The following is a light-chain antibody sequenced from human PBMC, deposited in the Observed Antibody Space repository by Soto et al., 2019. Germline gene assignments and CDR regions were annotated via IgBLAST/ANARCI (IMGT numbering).Light chain of an antibody. J-gene: IGKJ1*01. CDR3: QHWTDYSWP. Sequence: DIHMTQSPSTLSASVGDRVTITCRASQSLPMWLAWYQQKPGKAPNLLIYKTSSLESGVPSRFSGSGSGTEFTLTISSLQPDDFATYYCQHWTDYSWPFGQGTKVEGK. CDR1: QSLPMW. CDR2: KTS. V-gene: IGKV1-5*03.